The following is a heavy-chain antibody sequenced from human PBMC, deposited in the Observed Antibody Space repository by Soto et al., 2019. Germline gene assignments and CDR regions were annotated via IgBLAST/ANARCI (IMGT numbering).Heavy chain of an antibody. CDR3: AIDEEPAHYYYVQDV. J-gene: IGHJ6*02. CDR2: ISSSSSYI. CDR1: GFTFSSYS. D-gene: IGHD1-1*01. V-gene: IGHV3-21*01. Sequence: GGSLRLSCAASGFTFSSYSMNWVRQAPGKGLEWVSSISSSSSYIYYADSVKGRFTISRDNAKNSLYLQMNSLRAEDTAVYYCAIDEEPAHYYYVQDVPARGTSVIGSS.